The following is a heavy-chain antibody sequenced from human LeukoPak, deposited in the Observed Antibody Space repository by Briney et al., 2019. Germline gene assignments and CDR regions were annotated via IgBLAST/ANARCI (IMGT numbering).Heavy chain of an antibody. CDR3: ARGYCTNGVCYTSYYYYYYYMDV. D-gene: IGHD2-8*01. J-gene: IGHJ6*03. CDR1: GGSFSGYY. Sequence: SETLSLTCAVYGGSFSGYYWSWIRQPPGKGLEWIGEINHSGSTNYNPSLKSRVTISVDTSKNQFSLKLSSVTAADTAVYYCARGYCTNGVCYTSYYYYYYYMDVWGKGTTVTVSS. V-gene: IGHV4-34*01. CDR2: INHSGST.